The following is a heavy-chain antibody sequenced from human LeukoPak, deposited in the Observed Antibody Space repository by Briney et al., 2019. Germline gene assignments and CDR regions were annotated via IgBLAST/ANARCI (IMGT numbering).Heavy chain of an antibody. V-gene: IGHV4-31*03. CDR1: GGSIISYGYY. D-gene: IGHD5-18*01. Sequence: SETLSLTCSVSGGSIISYGYYWTWIRQYPGKGLEWIGNIFYNGTTYYNPSFKGRVTVLGDTSKNQFSLNLNSLTAADTAVYYCARDRMDTALAFFFDYWGQRTLVTVSS. CDR2: IFYNGTT. J-gene: IGHJ4*02. CDR3: ARDRMDTALAFFFDY.